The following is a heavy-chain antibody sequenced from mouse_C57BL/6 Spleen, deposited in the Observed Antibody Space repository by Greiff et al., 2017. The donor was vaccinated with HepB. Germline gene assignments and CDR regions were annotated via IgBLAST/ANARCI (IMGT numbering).Heavy chain of an antibody. J-gene: IGHJ3*01. Sequence: QVQLQQPGAELVMPGASVKLSCKASGYTFTSYWMHWVKQRPGQGLEWIGEIDPSDSYTNYNQKFKGKSTLTVDKSSSTAYMQLSSLTSEDSAVYYCARGGYYGSSPWFAYWGQVTLVTVSA. CDR3: ARGGYYGSSPWFAY. V-gene: IGHV1-69*01. CDR2: IDPSDSYT. CDR1: GYTFTSYW. D-gene: IGHD1-1*01.